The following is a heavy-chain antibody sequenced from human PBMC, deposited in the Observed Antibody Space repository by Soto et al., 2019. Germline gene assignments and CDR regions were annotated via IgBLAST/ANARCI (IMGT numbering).Heavy chain of an antibody. J-gene: IGHJ3*02. CDR1: GGSVSSGSYY. D-gene: IGHD3-3*01. Sequence: PSETLSITCTVSGGSVSSGSYYWSWIRQPPGKGLEWIGYIYYSGSTNYNPSLKSRVTISVDTSKNQFSLKLSSVTAADTAVYYCARDWFSGVVIGDAFDIWCPATMFSV. CDR2: IYYSGST. V-gene: IGHV4-61*01. CDR3: ARDWFSGVVIGDAFDI.